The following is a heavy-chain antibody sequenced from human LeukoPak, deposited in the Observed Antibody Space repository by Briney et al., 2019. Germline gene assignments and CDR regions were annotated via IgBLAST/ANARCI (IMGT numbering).Heavy chain of an antibody. D-gene: IGHD3-22*01. CDR2: IYYSGST. Sequence: SETLSLTCTVSGGSISSYHWSWTRQPPGKGLECIGYIYYSGSTHYNTSLKSRVTISVDTSKNQFSLKLSSVTAADTAVYFCARARNYYDSSDYYYEGDAFDIWGQGTMVTVSS. J-gene: IGHJ3*02. CDR1: GGSISSYH. CDR3: ARARNYYDSSDYYYEGDAFDI. V-gene: IGHV4-59*01.